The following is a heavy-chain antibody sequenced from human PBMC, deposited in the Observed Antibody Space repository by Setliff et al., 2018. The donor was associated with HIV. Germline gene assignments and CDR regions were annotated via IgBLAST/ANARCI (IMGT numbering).Heavy chain of an antibody. CDR2: ISGGGGST. CDR1: GFTFSSYA. CDR3: ARSTTVGSLA. D-gene: IGHD2-2*01. J-gene: IGHJ5*01. V-gene: IGHV3-23*01. Sequence: HPGGSLRLSCAASGFTFSSYAMTWVRQGPGKGLEWVSGISGGGGSTYYAAAVKGRFTISRDKSKNTLYLQMNSLRAEDTAVYYCARSTTVGSLAWGQGTLVTVSS.